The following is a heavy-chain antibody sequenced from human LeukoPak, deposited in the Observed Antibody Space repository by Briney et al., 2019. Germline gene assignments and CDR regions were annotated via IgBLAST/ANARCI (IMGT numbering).Heavy chain of an antibody. CDR3: ARAPQYYGSGSYYNYYYYGMDV. Sequence: SETLSLTCTVSGGSISSYYWSWIRQPPGKGLEWIGYIYYSGSTNYNPSLKSRVTISIDTSKNQFSLKLSSVTAADTAVYYCARAPQYYGSGSYYNYYYYGMDVWGQGTTVTVSS. D-gene: IGHD3-10*01. CDR1: GGSISSYY. CDR2: IYYSGST. J-gene: IGHJ6*02. V-gene: IGHV4-59*01.